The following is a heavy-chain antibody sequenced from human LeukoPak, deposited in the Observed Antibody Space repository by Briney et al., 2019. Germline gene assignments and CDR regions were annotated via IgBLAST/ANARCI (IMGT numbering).Heavy chain of an antibody. D-gene: IGHD3-10*01. CDR2: IHYSGTT. V-gene: IGHV4-39*01. CDR3: AISFGSGTYFDF. Sequence: SETLSLTCTVSGGSISSNSYFWGWIRQPPGKGLEWIGSIHYSGTTYYSPSLKSRLTISIDTSKNQFSLKLSSVTAADTALYYCAISFGSGTYFDFWGQGTLVTVSS. J-gene: IGHJ4*02. CDR1: GGSISSNSYF.